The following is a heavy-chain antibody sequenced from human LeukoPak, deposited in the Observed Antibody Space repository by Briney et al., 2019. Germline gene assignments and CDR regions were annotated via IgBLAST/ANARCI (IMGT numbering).Heavy chain of an antibody. CDR2: IKQDGSEK. Sequence: PGGSLRLSCAAYGFIFSSCWMSWVRQAPGKGLEWVASIKQDGSEKYHADSVKGRFTISRDNAKNSLCLQMNSLRAEDTAVYYCATLKAAVTIFDNWGQGTLVTASS. J-gene: IGHJ4*02. V-gene: IGHV3-7*01. CDR3: ATLKAAVTIFDN. CDR1: GFIFSSCW. D-gene: IGHD4-17*01.